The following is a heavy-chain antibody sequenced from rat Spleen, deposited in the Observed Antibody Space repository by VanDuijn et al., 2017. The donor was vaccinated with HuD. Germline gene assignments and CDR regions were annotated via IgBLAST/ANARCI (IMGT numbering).Heavy chain of an antibody. Sequence: EVQLVESGGGLVQPGRSMRLSCSASGFTFSDYGMAWVRQAPTKGLEWVATISYGDTSGHSSTYYRDSVKGRFTISRDNAKSTLYLQMDSLRSEDTASYYCARRHYGYTDYFDYWGQGVMVTVSS. V-gene: IGHV5-29*01. J-gene: IGHJ2*01. D-gene: IGHD1-9*01. CDR1: GFTFSDYG. CDR2: ISYGDTSGHSST. CDR3: ARRHYGYTDYFDY.